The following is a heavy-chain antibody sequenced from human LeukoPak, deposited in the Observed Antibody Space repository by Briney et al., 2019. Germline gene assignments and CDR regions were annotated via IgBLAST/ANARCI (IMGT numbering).Heavy chain of an antibody. Sequence: GGSLRLSCAASGFTFSSYAMSWVRQAPGKGLGWVSAISGSGGSTYYADSVKGRFTNSGDNSKNTLYLQMNSLRAEDTAVYYCANQGVPAPRGVNWFDPWGQGTLVTVSS. CDR2: ISGSGGST. CDR1: GFTFSSYA. J-gene: IGHJ5*02. V-gene: IGHV3-23*01. CDR3: ANQGVPAPRGVNWFDP. D-gene: IGHD2-2*01.